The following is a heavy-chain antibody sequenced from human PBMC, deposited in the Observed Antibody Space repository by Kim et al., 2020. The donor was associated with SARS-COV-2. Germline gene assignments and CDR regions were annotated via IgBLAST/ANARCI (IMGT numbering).Heavy chain of an antibody. Sequence: YSQKFQGRVTITRDTSASTAYMELSSLRSEDTAVYYCARGERWLQFNYFDYWGQGTLVTVSS. J-gene: IGHJ4*02. CDR3: ARGERWLQFNYFDY. D-gene: IGHD5-12*01. V-gene: IGHV1-3*01.